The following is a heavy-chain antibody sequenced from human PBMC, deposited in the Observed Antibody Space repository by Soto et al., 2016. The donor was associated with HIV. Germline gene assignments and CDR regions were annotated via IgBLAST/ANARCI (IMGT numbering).Heavy chain of an antibody. CDR1: GFTFNKAW. J-gene: IGHJ4*02. D-gene: IGHD2-2*01. Sequence: EVQLVESGGGLVKPGGSLRLSCAVSGFTFNKAWMSWVRQSPGRGLEWVGRIRSNPDGGTTDYATPVKDRFTISRDGSKDTLFLQMNSLKLEDTAVYYCATETCTTTSCYRYFEDWGQGTLVTVSS. CDR2: IRSNPDGGTT. V-gene: IGHV3-15*01. CDR3: ATETCTTTSCYRYFED.